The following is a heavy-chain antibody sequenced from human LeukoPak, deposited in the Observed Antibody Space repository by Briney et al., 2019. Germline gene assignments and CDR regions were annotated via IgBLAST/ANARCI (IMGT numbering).Heavy chain of an antibody. Sequence: PGGSLRLSCAASGFTFSSYAMHWVRQAPGKGLEYVSAISSNGGSTYYANSVKGRFTISRDNSNNTLYLQMGSLRAEDMAVYYCARCRDGYINRAFDIWGQGTMVTVSS. D-gene: IGHD5-24*01. CDR2: ISSNGGST. V-gene: IGHV3-64*01. CDR1: GFTFSSYA. CDR3: ARCRDGYINRAFDI. J-gene: IGHJ3*02.